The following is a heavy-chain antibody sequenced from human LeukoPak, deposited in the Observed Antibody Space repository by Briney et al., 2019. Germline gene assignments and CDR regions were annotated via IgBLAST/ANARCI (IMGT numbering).Heavy chain of an antibody. CDR2: FAPEDGET. CDR3: AREGGDEYYYYMDV. Sequence: GASVKVSCKVSGYTLTELSIHWVRQAPGKGLEWMGSFAPEDGETIYSQKFQGRVTMTEDTSTDTVYMELSSLSSDDTAVYYCAREGGDEYYYYMDVWGKGTTVTISS. CDR1: GYTLTELS. D-gene: IGHD1-26*01. J-gene: IGHJ6*03. V-gene: IGHV1-24*01.